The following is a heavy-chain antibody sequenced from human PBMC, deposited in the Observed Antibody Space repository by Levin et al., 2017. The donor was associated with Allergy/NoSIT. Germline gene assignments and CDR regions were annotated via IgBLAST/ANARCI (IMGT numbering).Heavy chain of an antibody. V-gene: IGHV4-59*01. CDR2: IYYSGST. D-gene: IGHD6-13*01. CDR3: ASTGYSSSWYYYYYMDV. CDR1: GGSISSYY. Sequence: KTSETLSLTCTVSGGSISSYYWSWIRQPPGKGLEWIGYIYYSGSTNYNPSLKSRVTISVDTSKNQFSLKLSSVTAADTAVYYCASTGYSSSWYYYYYMDVWGKGTTVTVSS. J-gene: IGHJ6*03.